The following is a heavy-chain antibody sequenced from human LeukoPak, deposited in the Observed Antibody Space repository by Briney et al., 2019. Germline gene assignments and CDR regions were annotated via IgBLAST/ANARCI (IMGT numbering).Heavy chain of an antibody. J-gene: IGHJ3*02. CDR2: INFSGTT. V-gene: IGHV4-4*07. D-gene: IGHD2-2*01. CDR1: GGSLSDSY. Sequence: PSETLSLTCSVSGGSLSDSYWSWIRQSAGERPEYIGRINFSGTTNYNPSLRSRVSLSMDMSKNQVSLDLSAVTAADTAVYYCAKLLLPASKGAFIIWGQGTLVTVSS. CDR3: AKLLLPASKGAFII.